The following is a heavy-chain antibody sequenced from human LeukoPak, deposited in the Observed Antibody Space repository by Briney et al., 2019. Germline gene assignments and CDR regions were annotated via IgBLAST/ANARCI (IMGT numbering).Heavy chain of an antibody. Sequence: GGSLRLSCAASGFTFSSYAMHWVRQAPGKGLEWVAVISYDGSNKYYADSVKGRFTISRDNSKKTLYLQMNSLRAEDTAVYYCARDKSVSVYFDYWGQGTLVTVSS. CDR3: ARDKSVSVYFDY. V-gene: IGHV3-30-3*01. J-gene: IGHJ4*02. CDR1: GFTFSSYA. CDR2: ISYDGSNK.